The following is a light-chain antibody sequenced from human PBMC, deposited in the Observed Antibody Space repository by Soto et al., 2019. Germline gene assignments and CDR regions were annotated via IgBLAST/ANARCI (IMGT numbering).Light chain of an antibody. CDR2: DVS. CDR3: SSYTSSSDLDV. V-gene: IGLV2-14*01. J-gene: IGLJ1*01. Sequence: QSALTQPPSVSGSPGQSITISCTGTRSDVGGYNYVSWYQQHPGKAPKLMIYDVSNRPSGVSNRFSGSKSGNTASLTISGLQAEDEADYYCSSYTSSSDLDVFGTGTKLTVL. CDR1: RSDVGGYNY.